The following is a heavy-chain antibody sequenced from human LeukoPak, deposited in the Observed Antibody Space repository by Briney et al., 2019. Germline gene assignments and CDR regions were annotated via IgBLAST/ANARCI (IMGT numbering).Heavy chain of an antibody. Sequence: ASVKVSCKAFGYTFTGNYMHWVRQAPGQGLEWMGWINPNSGGTDYAQKFQGRVTMTRDTSISTAYMELSGLRSDDTAVYYCARLSGYCSGGYCYFDYWGQGTLVTVSS. J-gene: IGHJ4*02. CDR1: GYTFTGNY. V-gene: IGHV1-2*02. CDR3: ARLSGYCSGGYCYFDY. CDR2: INPNSGGT. D-gene: IGHD2-15*01.